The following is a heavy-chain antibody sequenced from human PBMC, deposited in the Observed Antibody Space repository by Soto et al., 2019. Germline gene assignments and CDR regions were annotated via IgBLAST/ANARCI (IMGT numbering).Heavy chain of an antibody. D-gene: IGHD3-22*01. CDR3: ARDKSYDSSGYFFPDDAFDI. CDR1: GYTFTSYY. J-gene: IGHJ3*02. CDR2: INPSGGST. V-gene: IGHV1-46*01. Sequence: GASVKVSCKASGYTFTSYYMHWVRQAPGQGLEWMGIINPSGGSTSYAQKFQGRVTMTRDTSTSTVYMELSSLRSEDTAVYYCARDKSYDSSGYFFPDDAFDIWGQGTMVNRLL.